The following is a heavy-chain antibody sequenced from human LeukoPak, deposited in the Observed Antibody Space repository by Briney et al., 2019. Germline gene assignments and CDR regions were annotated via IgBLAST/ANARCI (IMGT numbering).Heavy chain of an antibody. V-gene: IGHV4-4*07. Sequence: SETLSLTCTVSGDSIINYYWNWIRQPAGKGPEWIGRFYPSGNTIYNPSLKSRATLSVDTSTNQFSLKLSSVTAADTAMYYCASHNYMDVWGKGTTVTVSS. CDR2: FYPSGNT. CDR1: GDSIINYY. J-gene: IGHJ6*03. CDR3: ASHNYMDV.